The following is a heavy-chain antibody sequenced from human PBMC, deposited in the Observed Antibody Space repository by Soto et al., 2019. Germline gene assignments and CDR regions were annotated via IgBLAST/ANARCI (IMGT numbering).Heavy chain of an antibody. V-gene: IGHV4-30-2*01. CDR2: IYHSGST. Sequence: QLHLQESGSGLVKPSQTLSLTCAVSVGSISSGGYSWSWIRQPPGKGLNYIGYIYHSGSTYYNPSLKSRVTISVDRSKNQFSLKLSSVTAADTAVYYCARVLSGWGIDYWGQGTLVTVSS. CDR3: ARVLSGWGIDY. J-gene: IGHJ4*02. D-gene: IGHD6-19*01. CDR1: VGSISSGGYS.